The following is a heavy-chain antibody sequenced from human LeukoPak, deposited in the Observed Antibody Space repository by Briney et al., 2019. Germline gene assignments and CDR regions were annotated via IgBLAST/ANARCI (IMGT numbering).Heavy chain of an antibody. V-gene: IGHV3-74*01. D-gene: IGHD1/OR15-1a*01. Sequence: GGALRLSCAACGCILSKYWMHWVRQAPGKGLVWVSRINSEGRSTDYAGSVKGRFAISRDNAKNTLYLKMNSLRVEATAVYYCARELTELEHFGFDPWGQGTLVTVSS. CDR3: ARELTELEHFGFDP. J-gene: IGHJ5*02. CDR2: INSEGRST. CDR1: GCILSKYW.